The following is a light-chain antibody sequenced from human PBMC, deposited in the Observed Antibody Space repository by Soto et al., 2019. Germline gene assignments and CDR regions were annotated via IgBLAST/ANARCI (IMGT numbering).Light chain of an antibody. J-gene: IGLJ3*02. CDR1: SSNFGAGYD. CDR3: QFLANSLTAWV. Sequence: QSALTQPPSVSGAPGQRVTISCTGSSSNFGAGYDVPWYQQFPGTAPKLLIYGDNNRPSGVPDRFSGSKSGTSASLAITWFQAEDEADYYCQFLANSLTAWVFGGGTKLTVL. CDR2: GDN. V-gene: IGLV1-40*01.